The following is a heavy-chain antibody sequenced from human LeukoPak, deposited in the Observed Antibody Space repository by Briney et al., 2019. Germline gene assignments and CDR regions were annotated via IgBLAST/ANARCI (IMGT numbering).Heavy chain of an antibody. D-gene: IGHD5-12*01. CDR3: ARDRAYSGYDCDAFDI. CDR1: GFTFSSYV. Sequence: PGGSLRLSCAASGFTFSSYVMNWVRQAPGKGLEWVSVISGGGGSTYYADSVKGRFTISRDNTKNTLYLQMNSLGAEDTAVYYCARDRAYSGYDCDAFDIWGQGTMVTVSS. J-gene: IGHJ3*02. CDR2: ISGGGGST. V-gene: IGHV3-23*01.